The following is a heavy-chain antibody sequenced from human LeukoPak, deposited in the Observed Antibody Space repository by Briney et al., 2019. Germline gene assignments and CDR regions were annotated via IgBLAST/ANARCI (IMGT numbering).Heavy chain of an antibody. CDR2: ISSSSSTI. Sequence: GGSLRLSCAASGFTFSSYSMNWVRQAPGKGLEWVSYISSSSSTIYYADSVKGRFTISRDNAKNSLYLQMNSLRAEDTAVYYCAREPERSSGWYSALDASPRGDAFDIWGQGTMVTVSS. D-gene: IGHD6-19*01. V-gene: IGHV3-48*01. J-gene: IGHJ3*02. CDR1: GFTFSSYS. CDR3: AREPERSSGWYSALDASPRGDAFDI.